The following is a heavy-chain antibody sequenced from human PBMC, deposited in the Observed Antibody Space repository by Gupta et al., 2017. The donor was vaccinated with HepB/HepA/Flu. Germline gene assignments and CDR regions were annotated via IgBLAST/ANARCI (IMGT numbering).Heavy chain of an antibody. CDR2: MPYYGSKK. V-gene: IGHV3-30*04. CDR1: GFNFNSYA. J-gene: IGHJ3*02. D-gene: IGHD3-9*01. Sequence: QVQLVESGGGVVQPGRSLRLSCAASGFNFNSYAMHWVRQAPGKGLEWVAVMPYYGSKKYHADSVKGRFTISRDNSKNTLYLQMDSLRPEDTAVYYCARDKYDIWTGSAFDMWGQGTMVTGSS. CDR3: ARDKYDIWTGSAFDM.